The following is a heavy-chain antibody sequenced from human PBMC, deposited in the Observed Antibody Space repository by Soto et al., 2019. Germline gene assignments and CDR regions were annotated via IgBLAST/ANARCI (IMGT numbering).Heavy chain of an antibody. V-gene: IGHV3-48*01. D-gene: IGHD2-8*01. CDR3: ARVRSVRADY. CDR1: GFTFSSYS. Sequence: GGSLRLSCAASGFTFSSYSMNWVRQAPGKGLEWVSYISSSSSTIYYADSVKGRFTISRDNAKNSLYLQMNSLRAEDTAVYYCARVRSVRADYWGQGTLVTVSS. CDR2: ISSSSSTI. J-gene: IGHJ4*02.